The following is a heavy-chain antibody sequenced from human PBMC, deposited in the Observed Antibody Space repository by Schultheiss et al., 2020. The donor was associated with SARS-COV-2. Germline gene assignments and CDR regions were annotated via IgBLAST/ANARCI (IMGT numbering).Heavy chain of an antibody. CDR1: GGTFSSYA. CDR2: INPSGGST. CDR3: ARDDPGYFDWLLPHLSYYYYYMDV. Sequence: ASVKVSCKASGGTFSSYAISWVRQAPGQGLEWMGIINPSGGSTSYAQKFQGRVTMTRDTSTSTVYMELSSLRSEDTAVYYCARDDPGYFDWLLPHLSYYYYYMDVWGKGTTVTVSS. V-gene: IGHV1-46*03. D-gene: IGHD3-9*01. J-gene: IGHJ6*03.